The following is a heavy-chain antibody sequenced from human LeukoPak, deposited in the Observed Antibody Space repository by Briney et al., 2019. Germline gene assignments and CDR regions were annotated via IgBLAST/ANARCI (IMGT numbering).Heavy chain of an antibody. CDR1: GGSISSFY. Sequence: SETLSLTCTVSGGSISSFYWSWIRQPPGKGLEYIGYISYSGTTSYNPSLKSRVTISVDTSENQFSLKLTSVTAADTAVYYCARDKGLPQAFDIWGQGTMVTVSS. V-gene: IGHV4-59*01. D-gene: IGHD5/OR15-5a*01. J-gene: IGHJ3*02. CDR2: ISYSGTT. CDR3: ARDKGLPQAFDI.